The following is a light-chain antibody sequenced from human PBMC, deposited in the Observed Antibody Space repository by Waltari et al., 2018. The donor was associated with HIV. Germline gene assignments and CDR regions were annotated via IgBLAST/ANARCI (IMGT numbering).Light chain of an antibody. CDR3: CSYAGTSTFYV. CDR1: SSDVGGYDY. J-gene: IGLJ1*01. V-gene: IGLV2-11*03. CDR2: DVT. Sequence: GTSSDVGGYDYVSWYQQRPGKAPKLMIYDVTKRPSGVPDRFSGSKSGNTASLTISGLQAEDDNDYYCCSYAGTSTFYVFGTGTKVTVL.